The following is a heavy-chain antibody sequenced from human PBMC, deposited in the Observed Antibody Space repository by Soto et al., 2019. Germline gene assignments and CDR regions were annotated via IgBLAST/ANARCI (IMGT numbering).Heavy chain of an antibody. CDR2: ITGSGDIT. D-gene: IGHD3-22*01. CDR1: GFTFSNYV. V-gene: IGHV3-23*01. J-gene: IGHJ4*02. CDR3: AKKIPGFYPFDY. Sequence: PGGSLRLSCAASGFTFSNYVMAWVRQAPGKGLEWVSGITGSGDITDYADSVKGRFTISRDNSKNTLFLQMNNLRAEDTAVFHCAKKIPGFYPFDYWGQGTLVTVSS.